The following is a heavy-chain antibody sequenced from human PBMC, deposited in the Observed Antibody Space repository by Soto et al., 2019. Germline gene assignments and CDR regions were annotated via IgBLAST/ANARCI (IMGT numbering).Heavy chain of an antibody. D-gene: IGHD3-16*01. V-gene: IGHV1-18*01. CDR1: GYTFTDHG. J-gene: IGHJ4*02. CDR2: ISAYSDYT. Sequence: QIQLVQSGAEVKKPGASVKVSCKASGYTFTDHGISWVRQAPGQGLEWMGWISAYSDYTAYAQKFQGRVTMTTDKYTNTAYMELRSLTSDDTAVYYCAKARPRLTQNFVDVYWGQGTLVTVSS. CDR3: AKARPRLTQNFVDVY.